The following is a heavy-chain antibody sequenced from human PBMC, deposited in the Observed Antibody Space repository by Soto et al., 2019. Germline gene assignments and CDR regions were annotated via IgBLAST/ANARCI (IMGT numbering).Heavy chain of an antibody. V-gene: IGHV4-30-4*01. D-gene: IGHD6-6*01. J-gene: IGHJ4*02. Sequence: SETLSLTCTVSGDSISSSNSYWGWIRQHPGKGLEWIGYIYYSGSTYYNPSLKSRVTISVDTSKNQFSLKLSSVTAADTAVYYCAREATIAARLDSWGQGTLVTVSS. CDR1: GDSISSSNSY. CDR2: IYYSGST. CDR3: AREATIAARLDS.